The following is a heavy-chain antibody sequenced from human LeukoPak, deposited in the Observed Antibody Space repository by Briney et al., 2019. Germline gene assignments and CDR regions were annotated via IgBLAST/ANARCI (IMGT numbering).Heavy chain of an antibody. J-gene: IGHJ4*02. Sequence: ASVKVSCKASGYTFTGYYMHWVRQAPGQGLEWMGWINPNSGGTNYAQKLQGRVTMTTDTSTSTAYMELRSLRSDDTAVYYCARSEYCSSTSCPRVEFDYWGQGTLVTVSS. V-gene: IGHV1-2*02. CDR3: ARSEYCSSTSCPRVEFDY. CDR1: GYTFTGYY. CDR2: INPNSGGT. D-gene: IGHD2-2*01.